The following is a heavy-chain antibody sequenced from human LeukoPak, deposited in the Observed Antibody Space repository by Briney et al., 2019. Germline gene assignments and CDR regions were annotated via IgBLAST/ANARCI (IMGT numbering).Heavy chain of an antibody. D-gene: IGHD3-3*01. Sequence: SVKVSCKASGGTFSSYAISWVRQAPGQGLEWMGGIIPIFGTAIYAQKFQGRVTITADESTSTAYMELSSLRSEDTAVYYCARGPLRFLEWFLHWGQGTLVTVSS. CDR3: ARGPLRFLEWFLH. CDR1: GGTFSSYA. J-gene: IGHJ4*02. CDR2: IIPIFGTA. V-gene: IGHV1-69*13.